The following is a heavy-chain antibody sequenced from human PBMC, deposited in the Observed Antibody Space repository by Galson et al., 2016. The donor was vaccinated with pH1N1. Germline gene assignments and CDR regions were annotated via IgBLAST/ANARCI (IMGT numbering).Heavy chain of an antibody. CDR2: ISTSGIT. V-gene: IGHV4-61*09. Sequence: TLSLTCTVSGGSISSANYYWSWIRQPAGKGLEWIVHISTSGITHYNPSLKSRVSISIDTSKNQFSLKLRSVTAVETAVYYCARDLSGDDFWSGYGFEIWGPGTMVTVSS. D-gene: IGHD3-3*01. CDR3: ARDLSGDDFWSGYGFEI. J-gene: IGHJ3*02. CDR1: GGSISSANYY.